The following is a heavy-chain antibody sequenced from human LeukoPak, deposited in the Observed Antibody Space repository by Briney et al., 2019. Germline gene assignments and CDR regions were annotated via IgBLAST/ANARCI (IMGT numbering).Heavy chain of an antibody. J-gene: IGHJ6*02. V-gene: IGHV3-23*01. CDR2: ISGSGGST. Sequence: GGSLRLSCAASGITFSSYAMSWVRQAPGKGLEWVSAISGSGGSTYYADSVKGRFTISRDNSKNTLYLQMNSLRAEDMAVYYCAKVGRDFWSGYSYYYYGMDVWGQGTTVTVSS. CDR3: AKVGRDFWSGYSYYYYGMDV. D-gene: IGHD3-3*01. CDR1: GITFSSYA.